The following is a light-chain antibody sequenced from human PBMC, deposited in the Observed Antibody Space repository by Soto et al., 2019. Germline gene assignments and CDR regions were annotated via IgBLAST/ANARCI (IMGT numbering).Light chain of an antibody. J-gene: IGLJ1*01. CDR1: SSGVGSYNL. CDR2: EGS. V-gene: IGLV2-23*01. CDR3: CSYAGSSTSYV. Sequence: QSVLTQPASVSGSPGQSITISCTGTSSGVGSYNLVSWYQQHPGKAPKLMIYEGSKRPSGVSNRFSGSKSGNTASLTISGLQAEDEAHYYCCSYAGSSTSYVFGTGTKVTVL.